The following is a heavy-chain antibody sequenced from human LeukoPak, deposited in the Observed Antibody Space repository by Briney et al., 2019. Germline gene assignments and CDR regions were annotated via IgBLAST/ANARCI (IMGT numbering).Heavy chain of an antibody. CDR2: INPNSGGT. V-gene: IGHV1-2*02. D-gene: IGHD1-14*01. Sequence: ASVKVSCKASGYTFTGYYMHWVRQAPGQGLEWMGWINPNSGGTNYAPKFQGRVTMTRDTSISTAYMELSRLRSDDTAVYYCAKGTDYYYYGMDVWGQGTTVTVSS. CDR3: AKGTDYYYYGMDV. J-gene: IGHJ6*02. CDR1: GYTFTGYY.